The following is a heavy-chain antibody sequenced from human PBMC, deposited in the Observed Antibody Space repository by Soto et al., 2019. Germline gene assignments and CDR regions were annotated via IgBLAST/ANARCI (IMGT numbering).Heavy chain of an antibody. D-gene: IGHD2-21*01. CDR1: AFSISRLA. J-gene: IGHJ4*02. Sequence: WGSMRISGAPCAFSISRLAMTWVRQAPGKGLESVCGMTGSGSTIHYADSVRGRFTISKNNSKNVLFLQMDYLRAEDTAIYYCPKAAPYNDGLWLMDSWGQGTLVTVSS. CDR2: MTGSGSTI. CDR3: PKAAPYNDGLWLMDS. V-gene: IGHV3-23*01.